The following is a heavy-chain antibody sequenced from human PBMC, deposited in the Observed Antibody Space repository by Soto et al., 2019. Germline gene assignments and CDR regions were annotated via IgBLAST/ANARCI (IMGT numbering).Heavy chain of an antibody. V-gene: IGHV3-30*18. CDR3: AKDLFSATFDYRPTRVHDYYYGMDV. CDR2: ISYDGSNK. Sequence: QVQLVESGGGVVQPGRSLRRSCAASGFTFSSYGMHWVRQAPGKGLEWVAVISYDGSNKSYADSVKGRFTISRDNSKNTLYLQMNSLGAEDTAVYYCAKDLFSATFDYRPTRVHDYYYGMDVWGQGTTVTVSS. CDR1: GFTFSSYG. D-gene: IGHD4-4*01. J-gene: IGHJ6*02.